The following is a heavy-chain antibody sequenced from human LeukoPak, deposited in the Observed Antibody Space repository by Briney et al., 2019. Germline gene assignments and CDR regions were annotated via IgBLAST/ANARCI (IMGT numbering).Heavy chain of an antibody. Sequence: GGSLRLSCAASGFTFSSYAMHWVRQAPGKGLEWVAVISYDGSNKYYADSVKGRFTISRDNSKNTLYLQMNSLRAEDTAVYYCARGFRWLQHDLDYWGQGTLVTVSS. CDR1: GFTFSSYA. CDR2: ISYDGSNK. J-gene: IGHJ4*02. CDR3: ARGFRWLQHDLDY. V-gene: IGHV3-30-3*01. D-gene: IGHD5-24*01.